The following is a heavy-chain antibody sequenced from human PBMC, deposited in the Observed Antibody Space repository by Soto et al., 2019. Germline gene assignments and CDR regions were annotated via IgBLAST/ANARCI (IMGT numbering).Heavy chain of an antibody. V-gene: IGHV5-51*01. CDR3: ARDHVTIRNGGSSSPYPLYYMDV. CDR2: FYPGDSDT. CDR1: GYSFTSYW. Sequence: PGESLKISCKGSGYSFTSYWIGWVRQMPGKGLEWMGIFYPGDSDTRYSPSFQGQVTISADKSISTAYMELSRLRSDDTAVYYCARDHVTIRNGGSSSPYPLYYMDVWGKGTTVTVSS. D-gene: IGHD6-13*01. J-gene: IGHJ6*03.